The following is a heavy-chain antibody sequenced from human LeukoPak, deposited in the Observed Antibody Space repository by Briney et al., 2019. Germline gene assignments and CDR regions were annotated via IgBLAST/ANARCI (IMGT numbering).Heavy chain of an antibody. D-gene: IGHD3-22*01. CDR3: AREGYIYYDSSGQKRFDY. Sequence: SVKVSCTAPGGTFSSYAISWVRQAPGQGLEWMGGIIPIFGTANYAQKFQGRVTITADESTSTAYMELSSLRSEDTAVYYCAREGYIYYDSSGQKRFDYWGQGTLVTVS. CDR2: IIPIFGTA. V-gene: IGHV1-69*13. CDR1: GGTFSSYA. J-gene: IGHJ4*02.